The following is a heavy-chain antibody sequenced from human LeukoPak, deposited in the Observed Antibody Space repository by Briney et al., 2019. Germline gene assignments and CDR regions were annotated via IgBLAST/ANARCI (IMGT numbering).Heavy chain of an antibody. CDR2: ISYDGSNK. CDR3: AREGQPYNWFDP. V-gene: IGHV3-30*01. Sequence: GGSLRLSCAASGFTFSSYAMHWVRQAPGKGLEWVAVISYDGSNKYYADSVKSRFTISRDDSKKTLYLQMNSLRAEDTAVYYCAREGQPYNWFDPWGQGTLVTVSS. J-gene: IGHJ5*02. CDR1: GFTFSSYA. D-gene: IGHD6-13*01.